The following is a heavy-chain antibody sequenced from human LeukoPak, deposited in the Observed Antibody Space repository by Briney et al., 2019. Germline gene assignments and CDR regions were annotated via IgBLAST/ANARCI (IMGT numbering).Heavy chain of an antibody. CDR3: ARDWASSGSNQVDY. D-gene: IGHD3-22*01. J-gene: IGHJ4*02. CDR1: GGSISSGDYY. Sequence: SETLSLTCTVSGGSISSGDYYWSWIRQPPGKGLEWIGYIYYSGSTYYNPSLKSRVTISIDTSKNQFSLKLSSVTAADTAVYYCARDWASSGSNQVDYWGQGTLVTVSS. CDR2: IYYSGST. V-gene: IGHV4-30-4*08.